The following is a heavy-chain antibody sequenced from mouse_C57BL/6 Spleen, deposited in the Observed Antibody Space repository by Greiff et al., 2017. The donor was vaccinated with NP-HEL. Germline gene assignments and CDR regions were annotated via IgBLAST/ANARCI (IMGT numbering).Heavy chain of an antibody. Sequence: VQLQQSGPELVKPGASVKISCKASGYTFTDYYMNWVKQSHGKSLEWIGDINPNNGGTSYNQKFKGKATLTVDKSSSTAYMELRSLTSEDSAVYYCAREIYYGSSYGAMDYWGQGTSVTVSS. J-gene: IGHJ4*01. CDR1: GYTFTDYY. V-gene: IGHV1-26*01. D-gene: IGHD1-1*01. CDR3: AREIYYGSSYGAMDY. CDR2: INPNNGGT.